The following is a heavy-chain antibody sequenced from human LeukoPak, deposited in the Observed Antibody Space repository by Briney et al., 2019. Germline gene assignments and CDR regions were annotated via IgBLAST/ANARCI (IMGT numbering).Heavy chain of an antibody. D-gene: IGHD7-27*01. CDR2: IYHSGST. CDR3: ARRTRGEGMDV. J-gene: IGHJ6*02. CDR1: GGSISSGGYS. Sequence: SETLSLTCAVSGGSISSGGYSWSWIRPPPGKGLEWIGYIYHSGSTYYNPSLKRRVTISVDRSKNQFSLKLSSVTAADTAVYYCARRTRGEGMDVWGQGTTVTVSS. V-gene: IGHV4-30-2*01.